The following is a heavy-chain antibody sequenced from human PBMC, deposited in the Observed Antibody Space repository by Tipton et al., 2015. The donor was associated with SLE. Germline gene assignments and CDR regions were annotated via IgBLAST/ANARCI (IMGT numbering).Heavy chain of an antibody. V-gene: IGHV4-59*01. CDR2: ISYSGST. CDR1: DGSISSYY. Sequence: TLSLTCTVSDGSISSYYWSWIRQPPGKGLEWIGYISYSGSTNYNPSLKSRVTISVDMSKNQFSLKLTSVTAADTAVYYCARGLYYYYGMDVWGQGTTVTVSS. J-gene: IGHJ6*02. CDR3: ARGLYYYYGMDV.